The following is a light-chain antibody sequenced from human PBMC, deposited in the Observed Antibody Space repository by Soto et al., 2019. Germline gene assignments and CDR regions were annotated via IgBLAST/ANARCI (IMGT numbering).Light chain of an antibody. CDR2: WAS. CDR1: QSVLYSSNNKNY. J-gene: IGKJ1*01. CDR3: QQYFRPLT. Sequence: DIVMTQSPDYLAVSLGERATINCKSSQSVLYSSNNKNYLAWYPQKPGQPPKLLIYWASTRESGVPDRFSGSGSGTDCILTISSVQAEYVAVYYCQQYFRPLTFGQGTKVEIK. V-gene: IGKV4-1*01.